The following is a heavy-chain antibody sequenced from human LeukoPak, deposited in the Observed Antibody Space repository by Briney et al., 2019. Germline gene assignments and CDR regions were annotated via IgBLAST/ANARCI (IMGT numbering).Heavy chain of an antibody. D-gene: IGHD3-3*01. CDR3: AGSPEWLFYAFDI. Sequence: ASVKVSCKASGGTFSSHAISWVRQAPGQGLEWMGGIIPIFGTANYAQKFQGRVTITADESTSTAYMELSSLRSEDTAVYYCAGSPEWLFYAFDIWGQGTMVTVSS. V-gene: IGHV1-69*13. CDR1: GGTFSSHA. CDR2: IIPIFGTA. J-gene: IGHJ3*02.